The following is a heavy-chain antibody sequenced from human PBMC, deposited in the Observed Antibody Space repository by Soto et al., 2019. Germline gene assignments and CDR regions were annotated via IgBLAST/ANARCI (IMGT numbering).Heavy chain of an antibody. CDR1: CDSMATGGHY. Sequence: SETLSLTCTVSCDSMATGGHYYNWIRQVPGKGLEWIGYVYYSGATHYTPSLRARATISRDTSKNQFSLRLISVTAADTALYYCARDKDLQPTVWGFWGQGIQVTVSS. V-gene: IGHV4-31*03. CDR2: VYYSGAT. CDR3: ARDKDLQPTVWGF. D-gene: IGHD3-16*01. J-gene: IGHJ4*02.